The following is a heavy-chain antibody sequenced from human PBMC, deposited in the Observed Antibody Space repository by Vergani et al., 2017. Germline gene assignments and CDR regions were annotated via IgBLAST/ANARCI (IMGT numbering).Heavy chain of an antibody. CDR2: IHTGGST. Sequence: QAQLQESGPRLVKPSQTLSLTCTVSGESIRSGSHYWSWIRQPAGKGPEWIGHIHTGGSTDLNPSFKSRVSISVDTSKSQFSLKLNSVTVADTAVYYCARSRPYCTSGSCPAIWGQGTLVTVSS. D-gene: IGHD2-15*01. CDR3: ARSRPYCTSGSCPAI. CDR1: GESIRSGSHY. J-gene: IGHJ4*02. V-gene: IGHV4-61*02.